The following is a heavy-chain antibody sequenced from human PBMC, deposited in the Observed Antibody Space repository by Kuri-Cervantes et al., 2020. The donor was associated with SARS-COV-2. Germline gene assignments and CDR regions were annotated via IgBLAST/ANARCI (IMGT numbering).Heavy chain of an antibody. Sequence: GESLKISCAASGFTFSSYGMHWVRQAPGKGLEWVAVIWYDGSNKYYADSVKGRFTISRDYSKNTLYLQMNSLRAEDTAVYYCARATPYYYDSSGYKGYFDYWGQGTLVTVSS. D-gene: IGHD3-22*01. CDR1: GFTFSSYG. V-gene: IGHV3-33*01. CDR3: ARATPYYYDSSGYKGYFDY. CDR2: IWYDGSNK. J-gene: IGHJ4*02.